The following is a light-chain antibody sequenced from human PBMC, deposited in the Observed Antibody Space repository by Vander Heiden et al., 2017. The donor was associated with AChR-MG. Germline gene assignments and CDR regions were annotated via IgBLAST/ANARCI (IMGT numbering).Light chain of an antibody. Sequence: QSALTQPASVSGSPGQSITISCTVSSSDVANYYLVSWYQQHTDKAPKLMIYEVTKRPSGVSNRFSGSKSGNTASLTISGLQAEDEADYYCCSYAGTSTWVFGGGTKLTVL. J-gene: IGLJ3*02. CDR2: EVT. V-gene: IGLV2-23*02. CDR1: SSDVANYYL. CDR3: CSYAGTSTWV.